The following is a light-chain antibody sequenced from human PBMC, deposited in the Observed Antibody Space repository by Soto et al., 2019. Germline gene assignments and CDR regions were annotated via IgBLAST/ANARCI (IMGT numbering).Light chain of an antibody. CDR2: GAS. Sequence: EIVLTQSPGTLSLSPVERAALSCRASQSVSSNFLAWYQQKPGQAPRLLIYGASNRATGIPDRFSGSGSGTDFTLTISRLEPEDFAVYYCHQYGSSPSTFAQGTKVDI. CDR3: HQYGSSPST. CDR1: QSVSSNF. V-gene: IGKV3-20*01. J-gene: IGKJ1*01.